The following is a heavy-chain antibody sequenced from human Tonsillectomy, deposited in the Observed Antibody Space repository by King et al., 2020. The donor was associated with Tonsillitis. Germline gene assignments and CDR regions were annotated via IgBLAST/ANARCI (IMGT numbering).Heavy chain of an antibody. CDR3: AKDLVGVVKYYYYGMDV. D-gene: IGHD3-3*01. V-gene: IGHV3-30*18. J-gene: IGHJ6*02. CDR1: GFTFSSYG. Sequence: VQLVESGGGVVQPGRSLRLSCAASGFTFSSYGMHWVRQAPGKGLEWVAVISFDGSNKYFADSVKGRFTISRDNSKNTQYLQMNSLRAEDTAVYYCAKDLVGVVKYYYYGMDVWGQGTTVTVS. CDR2: ISFDGSNK.